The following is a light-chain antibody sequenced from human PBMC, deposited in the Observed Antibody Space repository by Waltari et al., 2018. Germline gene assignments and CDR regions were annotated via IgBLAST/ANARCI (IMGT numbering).Light chain of an antibody. J-gene: IGKJ3*01. Sequence: EIVLTQSPGTLSLSPGERATLSCRASQNIRSNCLAWYQQKPGQAPRPLIYDASTRATGIPDRFSGGGSGTDFTLTISRLEPEDFAVYYCQQYGSSPFIFGPGTKVDIK. CDR1: QNIRSNC. CDR3: QQYGSSPFI. V-gene: IGKV3-20*01. CDR2: DAS.